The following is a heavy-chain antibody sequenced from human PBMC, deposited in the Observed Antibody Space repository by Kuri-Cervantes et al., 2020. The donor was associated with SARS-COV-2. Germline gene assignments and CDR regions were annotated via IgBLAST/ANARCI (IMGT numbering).Heavy chain of an antibody. CDR3: ARASTTIYGVLIMLFSSNASAI. V-gene: IGHV4-34*01. CDR1: GGSISSYY. D-gene: IGHD3-3*01. Sequence: SETLSLTCTVSGGSISSYYWSWIRQTPGKGLEWIGEINHSGSANYNPSLKSRVTISVDTSKNQFSLKLSSVTAADTAVYYCARASTTIYGVLIMLFSSNASAIWGQGTLVTVSS. CDR2: INHSGSA. J-gene: IGHJ3*02.